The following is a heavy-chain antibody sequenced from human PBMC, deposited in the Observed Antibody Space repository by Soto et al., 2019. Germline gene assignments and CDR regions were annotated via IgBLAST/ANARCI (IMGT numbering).Heavy chain of an antibody. Sequence: PGESLKISCKGSGYSFTSYWIGWVRQMPGKGLEWMGIIYPGDSDTRYSPSFQGQVTISADKSISTAYLQWSSLKASDTAVYYCARDQYYYDSSGYEAFDYWGQGTLVTVSS. J-gene: IGHJ4*02. CDR2: IYPGDSDT. CDR1: GYSFTSYW. D-gene: IGHD3-22*01. V-gene: IGHV5-51*01. CDR3: ARDQYYYDSSGYEAFDY.